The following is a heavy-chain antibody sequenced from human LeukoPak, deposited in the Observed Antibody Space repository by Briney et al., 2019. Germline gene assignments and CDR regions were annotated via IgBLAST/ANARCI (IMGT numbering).Heavy chain of an antibody. Sequence: PWETLALTCGVHGGSFSGYDWSWRRQPPGKGLEWFGEIKHSGSTNYNPSLMSRVTISLDTSKNQFSLKLPSVTAADTAVYSCARANYTNPPRYWGQGTLVTVSS. CDR3: ARANYTNPPRY. J-gene: IGHJ4*02. CDR1: GGSFSGYD. V-gene: IGHV4-34*01. CDR2: IKHSGST. D-gene: IGHD4-11*01.